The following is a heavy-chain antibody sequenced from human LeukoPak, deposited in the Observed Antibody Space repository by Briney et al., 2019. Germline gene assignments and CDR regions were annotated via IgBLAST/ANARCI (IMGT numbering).Heavy chain of an antibody. Sequence: RASETLSLTCTVSGYSISDGYFYGWIRQPPGKGLEWIGTIHHSGNTYYNPSLKSRVTISTDTSKNQFSLKLTSVTAADTAVYYCARDGGWVLVTEIHYWGQGILVTVSS. J-gene: IGHJ4*02. CDR1: GYSISDGYF. D-gene: IGHD3-9*01. CDR3: ARDGGWVLVTEIHY. V-gene: IGHV4-38-2*02. CDR2: IHHSGNT.